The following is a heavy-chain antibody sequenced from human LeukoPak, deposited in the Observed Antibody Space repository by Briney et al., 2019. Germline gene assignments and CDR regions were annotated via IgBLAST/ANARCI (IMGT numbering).Heavy chain of an antibody. J-gene: IGHJ5*02. D-gene: IGHD2-2*01. CDR3: ARARGDIVVVPAAIWFDP. CDR1: GYTFTVYY. CDR2: IKPNNGGT. Sequence: ASVKVSCTASGYTFTVYYMHWVRQAPGQGIEWMGWIKPNNGGTNYTQKFQGRVTMTWDTSISTAYMELSRLRSDDTAVYYCARARGDIVVVPAAIWFDPWGEGALVSVSS. V-gene: IGHV1-2*02.